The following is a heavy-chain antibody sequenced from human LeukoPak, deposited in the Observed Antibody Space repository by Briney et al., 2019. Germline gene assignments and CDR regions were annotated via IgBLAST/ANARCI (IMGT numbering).Heavy chain of an antibody. J-gene: IGHJ4*02. CDR2: ISGSGGST. CDR3: AKANYGVSDFDY. V-gene: IGHV3-23*01. D-gene: IGHD4-17*01. CDR1: GFTFNRNA. Sequence: GGSLRLSCAASGFTFNRNAMSWVRQAPGKWLEWVSSISGSGGSTYFADSVKGRFTISRDNSKNTLYLQMNILRAEDTAIYYCAKANYGVSDFDYWGQGTLVTVSS.